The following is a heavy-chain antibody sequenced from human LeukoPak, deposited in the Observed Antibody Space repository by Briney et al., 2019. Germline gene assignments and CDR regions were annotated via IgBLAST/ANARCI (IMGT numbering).Heavy chain of an antibody. CDR2: IRYDGSNK. V-gene: IGHV3-30*02. Sequence: GGSLRLSCAASGFTFSSYGMHWVRQAPGKGLEWVAFIRYDGSNKYYADSVKGRFTISRDNAKNSLYLQMNSLRAEDTAVYYCARDGGSWGAFDIWGQGTMVTVSS. J-gene: IGHJ3*02. CDR3: ARDGGSWGAFDI. CDR1: GFTFSSYG. D-gene: IGHD2-15*01.